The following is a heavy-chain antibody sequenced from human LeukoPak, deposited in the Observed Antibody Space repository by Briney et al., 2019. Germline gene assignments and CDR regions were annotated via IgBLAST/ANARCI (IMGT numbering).Heavy chain of an antibody. Sequence: GGSLRLSCAASGFTFSSYGMHWVRQAPGKGLEWVAVISYDGSNKYYADSVKGRFTISRDNSKNTLYLQMNSLRAEDTAVYYCARDTRLPTRLFDYWGQGTLVTVSS. CDR3: ARDTRLPTRLFDY. CDR2: ISYDGSNK. J-gene: IGHJ4*02. D-gene: IGHD6-25*01. V-gene: IGHV3-30*03. CDR1: GFTFSSYG.